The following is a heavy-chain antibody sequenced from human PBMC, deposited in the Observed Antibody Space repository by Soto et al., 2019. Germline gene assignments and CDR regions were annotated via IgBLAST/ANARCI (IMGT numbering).Heavy chain of an antibody. V-gene: IGHV3-30*18. Sequence: QVQLVESWGGVVQPGRSLRLSCAASGFTFSFYGMHWVRQAPGKGLEWVAVISYDGSNKYYADSVKGRFTISRDNSKNTLYLQMNSLRAEDTAVYYCAKDLGHGGRGAFDIWGQGTMVTVSS. D-gene: IGHD7-27*01. CDR2: ISYDGSNK. J-gene: IGHJ3*02. CDR3: AKDLGHGGRGAFDI. CDR1: GFTFSFYG.